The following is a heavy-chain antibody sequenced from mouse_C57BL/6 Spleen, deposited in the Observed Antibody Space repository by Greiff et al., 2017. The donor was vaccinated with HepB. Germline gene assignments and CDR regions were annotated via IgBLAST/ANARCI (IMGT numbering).Heavy chain of an antibody. J-gene: IGHJ1*03. CDR3: TRRDGSSYWYFDV. CDR1: GFTFSDAW. CDR2: IRNKANNHAT. V-gene: IGHV6-6*01. Sequence: EVMLVESGGGLVQPGGSMKLSCAASGFTFSDAWMDWVRQSPEKGLEWVAEIRNKANNHATYYAESVKGRFTISRDDSKSSVYLQMNSLRAEDTGIYYCTRRDGSSYWYFDVWGTGTTVTVSS. D-gene: IGHD1-1*01.